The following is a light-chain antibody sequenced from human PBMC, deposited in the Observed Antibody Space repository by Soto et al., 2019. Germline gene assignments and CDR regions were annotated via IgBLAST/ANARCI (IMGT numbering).Light chain of an antibody. Sequence: EIVLTQSPAILSLSPGERATLSCRASQSVGRYLVWYQQKPGQAPSLLIYDASNRATGVPARFSGSGSGTDFTLTISSLESDDFAVYSCQHRNTWPWTLGQGTRVEIK. CDR2: DAS. CDR1: QSVGRY. J-gene: IGKJ1*01. CDR3: QHRNTWPWT. V-gene: IGKV3-11*01.